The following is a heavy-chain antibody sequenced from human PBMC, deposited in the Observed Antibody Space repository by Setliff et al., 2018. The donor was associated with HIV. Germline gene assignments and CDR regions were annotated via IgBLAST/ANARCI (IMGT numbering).Heavy chain of an antibody. Sequence: SLRLSCAASGFTFDDYAMHWVRQAPGKGLEWVSGISWNSGSIGYADSVKGRFTISRDNSKDTLYLQMSSLRADDTAIYYCARAAGYTGGWGYGATYHYYMDVWGKGTTVTVSS. J-gene: IGHJ6*03. D-gene: IGHD6-19*01. CDR1: GFTFDDYA. CDR3: ARAAGYTGGWGYGATYHYYMDV. CDR2: ISWNSGSI. V-gene: IGHV3-9*01.